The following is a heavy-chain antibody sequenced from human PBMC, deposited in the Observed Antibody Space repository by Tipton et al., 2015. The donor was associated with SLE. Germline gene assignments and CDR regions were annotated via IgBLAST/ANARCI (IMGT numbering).Heavy chain of an antibody. Sequence: LRLSCAVYGGSFSGYYWSWIRQPPGKGLEWIGEINHSGSTNYNPSLKSRVTISVDTSKNQFSLKLSSVTAADTAVYYCARDGEWFDPWGQGTLVTVSS. CDR3: ARDGEWFDP. CDR2: INHSGST. J-gene: IGHJ5*02. D-gene: IGHD3-3*01. CDR1: GGSFSGYY. V-gene: IGHV4-34*01.